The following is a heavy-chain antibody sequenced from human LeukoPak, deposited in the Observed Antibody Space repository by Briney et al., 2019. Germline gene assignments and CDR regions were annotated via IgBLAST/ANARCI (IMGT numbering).Heavy chain of an antibody. V-gene: IGHV1-69*01. J-gene: IGHJ3*02. CDR3: ARLGSPKNYYGSGSYYKEEDAFDI. CDR1: GGTFSSYA. CDR2: IIPIFGTA. Sequence: SVKVSCKASGGTFSSYAISWVRQAPGQGLEWMGGIIPIFGTANYAQKFQGRVTITADESTSTAYMELSSLGSEDTAVYYCARLGSPKNYYGSGSYYKEEDAFDIWGQGTMVTVSS. D-gene: IGHD3-10*01.